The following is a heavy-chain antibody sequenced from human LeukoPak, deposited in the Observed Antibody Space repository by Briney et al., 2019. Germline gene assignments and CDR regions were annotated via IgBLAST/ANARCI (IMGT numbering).Heavy chain of an antibody. V-gene: IGHV1-2*02. CDR2: IHPNSGGT. J-gene: IGHJ4*02. CDR3: ARDRGPEWWGSFDF. D-gene: IGHD3-16*01. CDR1: GYTFTGHY. Sequence: ASVKVSCKASGYTFTGHYIHWVRQAPVQGLEWMGWIHPNSGGTSYQQKFQGRVTMTRDTSSSTVYMELSSLRPDDTAIYYCARDRGPEWWGSFDFWGQGTPVTVSS.